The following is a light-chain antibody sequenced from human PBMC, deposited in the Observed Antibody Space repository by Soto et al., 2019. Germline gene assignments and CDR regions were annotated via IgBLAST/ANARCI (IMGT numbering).Light chain of an antibody. CDR2: SNN. J-gene: IGLJ2*01. CDR3: AAWDDSLNGVV. Sequence: QSVLTQPPSASGTPGQRVTISCSGSSSNIGSNTVHWYQQLPGTAPTLLIYSNNQPPSGVPDRFSGSKSGTSASLAISGLESEDEADYYCAAWDDSLNGVVFGGGTKLTVL. V-gene: IGLV1-44*01. CDR1: SSNIGSNT.